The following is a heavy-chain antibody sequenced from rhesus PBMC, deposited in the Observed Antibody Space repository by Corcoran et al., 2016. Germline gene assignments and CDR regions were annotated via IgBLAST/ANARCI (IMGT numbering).Heavy chain of an antibody. V-gene: IGHV4-122*02. J-gene: IGHJ4*01. CDR2: ITLRGST. CDR3: ARCIAAAGNCYFDF. D-gene: IGHD6-31*01. CDR1: GGSITSAYYY. Sequence: QVQLQESGPGLVQPSETLSLTCAVSGGSITSAYYYWSWIRQPPGKGLGWFGSITLRGSTSYNPSLKSRVTISRDTSKNQFSLKLTSVTAADPAIYYCARCIAAAGNCYFDFWGQGVLVTVSS.